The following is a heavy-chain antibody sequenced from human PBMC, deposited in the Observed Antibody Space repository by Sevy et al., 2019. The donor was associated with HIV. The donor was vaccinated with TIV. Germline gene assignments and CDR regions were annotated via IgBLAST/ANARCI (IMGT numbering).Heavy chain of an antibody. CDR3: ARVGVVPAAPIDY. J-gene: IGHJ4*02. D-gene: IGHD2-2*01. CDR2: IYYSGST. V-gene: IGHV4-61*01. Sequence: SETLSLTCTVSGGSVSSGSYYWSWIRQPPGKGLEWIGYIYYSGSTIYNPSLKSRVTISVDTSKNQFSLKLSSVTAADTAVYYCARVGVVPAAPIDYWGQGTPVTVSS. CDR1: GGSVSSGSYY.